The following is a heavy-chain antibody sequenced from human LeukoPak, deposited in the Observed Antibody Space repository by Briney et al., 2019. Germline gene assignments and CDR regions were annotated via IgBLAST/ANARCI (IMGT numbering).Heavy chain of an antibody. V-gene: IGHV3-30*02. CDR1: GFTFSSYG. D-gene: IGHD6-19*01. Sequence: PGGSLRLSCAASGFTFSSYGMHCLREARGKGLVWVAFMRYDGSNKYYADSVKGRFTISRDNSKNTLYLQMNSLRAEDTAVYYCAKDGYSSGWYGTYYYYMDVWGKGTTVTVSS. CDR3: AKDGYSSGWYGTYYYYMDV. CDR2: MRYDGSNK. J-gene: IGHJ6*03.